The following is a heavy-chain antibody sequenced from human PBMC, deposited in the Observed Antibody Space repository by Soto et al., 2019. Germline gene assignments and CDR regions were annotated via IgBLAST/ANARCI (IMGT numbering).Heavy chain of an antibody. CDR1: GFSLSTSGMG. CDR2: IYWDDDK. CDR3: VHMGEMSTINY. J-gene: IGHJ4*02. V-gene: IGHV2-5*02. Sequence: GSGPTLVNPTQTLKLTCTFSGFSLSTSGMGVGWIRQPPGKALEWLAVIYWDDDKRYSPSLKSRLTIAKDTSKNQVVLTMTNMDPVDTATYYCVHMGEMSTINYWGQGTLVTVSS. D-gene: IGHD3-16*01.